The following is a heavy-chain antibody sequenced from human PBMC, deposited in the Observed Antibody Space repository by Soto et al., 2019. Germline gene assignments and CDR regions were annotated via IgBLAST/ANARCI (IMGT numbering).Heavy chain of an antibody. CDR2: INHSGST. J-gene: IGHJ4*02. Sequence: QVQLQQWGAGLLKPSETLSLTCGVYGGSFSGDYWSWISQPPGKGLEWIGEINHSGSTNYNPSLKSRVTISVDTSKNQFSLKLSSVTAADTAVYYCARGPLRITMVRGVQRPLDYWGQGTLVTVSS. CDR3: ARGPLRITMVRGVQRPLDY. V-gene: IGHV4-34*01. D-gene: IGHD3-10*01. CDR1: GGSFSGDY.